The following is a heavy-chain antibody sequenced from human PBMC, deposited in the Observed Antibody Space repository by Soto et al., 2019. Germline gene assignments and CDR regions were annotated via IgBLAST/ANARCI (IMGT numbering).Heavy chain of an antibody. V-gene: IGHV4-38-2*01. CDR1: GYTISRGYY. D-gene: IGHD1-26*01. J-gene: IGHJ6*01. CDR2: LYHSGST. Sequence: SETLSLTCAVSGYTISRGYYWGWIRQPPGKGLEWIGSLYHSGSTYYNPSLKSRVTISVDTSKNQFSLKLSSVTAADTAVYYCPRRRSFVLGSYCYYPPGMHLSGQRTTASVAS. CDR3: PRRRSFVLGSYCYYPPGMHL.